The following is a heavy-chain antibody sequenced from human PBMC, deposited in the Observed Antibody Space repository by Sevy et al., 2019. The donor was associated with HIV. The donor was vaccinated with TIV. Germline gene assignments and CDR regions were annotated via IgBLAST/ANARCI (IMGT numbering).Heavy chain of an antibody. CDR1: GFSFSSYS. D-gene: IGHD1-1*01. Sequence: GGSLRLSCAASGFSFSSYSVSWVRQAPGKGLEWVASIGSSNSYIYYADSVKGRFTISRDNAKNSLYLQMNSLRAEDTAVYYCAREDWNDVIDYWGQGTLVTVSS. V-gene: IGHV3-21*04. CDR2: IGSSNSYI. CDR3: AREDWNDVIDY. J-gene: IGHJ4*02.